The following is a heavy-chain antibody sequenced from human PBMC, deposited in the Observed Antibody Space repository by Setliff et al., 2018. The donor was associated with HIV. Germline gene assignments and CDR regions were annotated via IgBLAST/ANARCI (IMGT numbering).Heavy chain of an antibody. Sequence: KTSETLSLTCTVSGGSFSDYYRSWIRQPPGKGLEWIGYIYYSGSTNYNPSLKSRVTISVDTSKNQFSLKLSSVTAADTAVYYCARAGGGGRWLHLSYWYFDLWGRGTLVTAPQ. D-gene: IGHD3-16*01. J-gene: IGHJ2*01. CDR1: GGSFSDYY. V-gene: IGHV4-59*01. CDR3: ARAGGGGRWLHLSYWYFDL. CDR2: IYYSGST.